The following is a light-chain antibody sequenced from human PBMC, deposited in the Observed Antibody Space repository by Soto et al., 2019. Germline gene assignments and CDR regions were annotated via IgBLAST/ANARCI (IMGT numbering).Light chain of an antibody. CDR3: QPRGNWPH. V-gene: IGKV3-11*01. J-gene: IGKJ5*01. Sequence: EIVLTQSPATLSLSPGEIATLSCRASQSISNYLAWYQHKPGQAPRLLIYDASTRATGIPARFSGSGSGTDFTLTISSLEPEDFATDFCQPRGNWPHFGQGTRLEIK. CDR2: DAS. CDR1: QSISNY.